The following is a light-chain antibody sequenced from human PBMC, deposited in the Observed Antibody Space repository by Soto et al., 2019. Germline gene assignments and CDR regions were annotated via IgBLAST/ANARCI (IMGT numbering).Light chain of an antibody. CDR1: QRVSSSY. CDR3: QQYGSSPVYT. Sequence: EIVLTQSPGTLSLSPGERATLSCRASQRVSSSYLAWYQQKPGQAPRLLIYGASSRATGIPDRFSGSGSGTDVTLTISRLEPEDFAVYYCQQYGSSPVYTFGQGTKLEIK. J-gene: IGKJ2*01. CDR2: GAS. V-gene: IGKV3-20*01.